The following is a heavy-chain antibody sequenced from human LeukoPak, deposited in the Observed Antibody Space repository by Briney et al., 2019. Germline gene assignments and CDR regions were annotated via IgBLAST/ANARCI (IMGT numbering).Heavy chain of an antibody. D-gene: IGHD6-19*01. CDR3: AKDRDSSGWYYFDY. CDR1: GFTVSSNY. Sequence: GGSLRLSCAASGFTVSSNYMSWVRQAPGKGLEWVAFIRYDGSNKYYADSVKGRFTISRDNSKNTLYLQMNSLRAEDTAVYYCAKDRDSSGWYYFDYWGQGTLVTVSS. CDR2: IRYDGSNK. V-gene: IGHV3-30*02. J-gene: IGHJ4*02.